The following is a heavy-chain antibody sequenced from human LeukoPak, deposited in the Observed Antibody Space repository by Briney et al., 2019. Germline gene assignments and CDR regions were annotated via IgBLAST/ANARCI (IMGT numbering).Heavy chain of an antibody. J-gene: IGHJ4*02. CDR1: GFTVSSNS. Sequence: GGSLRLSCTVSGFTVSSNSMSWVRQAPGKGLEWVSGISWNSGSIGYADSVKGRFTISRDNAKNSLYLQMNSLRAEDTALYYCAKGLRYFDWLPPPDYWGQGTLVTVSS. D-gene: IGHD3-9*01. CDR2: ISWNSGSI. V-gene: IGHV3-9*01. CDR3: AKGLRYFDWLPPPDY.